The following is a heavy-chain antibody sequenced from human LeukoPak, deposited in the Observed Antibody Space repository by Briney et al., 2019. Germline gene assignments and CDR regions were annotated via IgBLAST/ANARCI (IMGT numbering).Heavy chain of an antibody. CDR1: GFTFSSYE. J-gene: IGHJ6*04. D-gene: IGHD6-13*01. Sequence: PGGSLRLSCAASGFTFSSYEMNWVRQAPGKGLEWVSYISSSGSTIYYADSVKGRFTISRDNSKNTLYLQMNSLRAEDTAVYYCARGNYSSSWYLMDVWGKGTTVTVSS. CDR2: ISSSGSTI. CDR3: ARGNYSSSWYLMDV. V-gene: IGHV3-48*03.